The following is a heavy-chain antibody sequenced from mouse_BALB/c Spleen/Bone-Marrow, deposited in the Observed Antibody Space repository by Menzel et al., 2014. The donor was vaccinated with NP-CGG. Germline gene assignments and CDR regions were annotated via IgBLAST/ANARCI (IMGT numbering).Heavy chain of an antibody. CDR1: EYEFPSHD. V-gene: IGHV5-2*03. CDR2: INSDGGST. CDR3: ARHGDYYGSSLFAY. J-gene: IGHJ3*01. D-gene: IGHD1-1*01. Sequence: EVMLVESGGGLVQPGESLKLSCESNEYEFPSHDMSWVRKTPEKRLELVAAINSDGGSTYYPDSMERRFIISRDNAKKTLYLQMSSLRSEDTVFYYCARHGDYYGSSLFAYWGQGTLVTVSA.